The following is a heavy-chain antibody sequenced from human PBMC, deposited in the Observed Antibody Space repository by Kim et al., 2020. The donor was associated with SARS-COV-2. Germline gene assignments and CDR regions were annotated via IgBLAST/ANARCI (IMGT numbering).Heavy chain of an antibody. CDR1: GFTFSSYA. CDR2: ISGSGGST. D-gene: IGHD3-3*01. J-gene: IGHJ4*02. V-gene: IGHV3-23*01. CDR3: AKASLRFLEGLTPPLD. Sequence: GGSLRLSCAASGFTFSSYAMSWVRQAPGKGLEWVSAISGSGGSTYYADSVKGRFTISRDNSKNTLYLQMNSLRAEDTAVYYCAKASLRFLEGLTPPLDWGQGTLVTVSS.